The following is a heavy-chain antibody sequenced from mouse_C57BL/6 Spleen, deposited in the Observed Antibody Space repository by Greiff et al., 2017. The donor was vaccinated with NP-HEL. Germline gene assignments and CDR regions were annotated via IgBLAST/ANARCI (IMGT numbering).Heavy chain of an antibody. CDR2: IYPGSGNT. CDR3: ASPYDYDKAWFAY. Sequence: VMLVESGPELVKPGASVKISCKASGYSFTSYYIHWVKQRPGQGLEWIGWIYPGSGNTKYNEKFKGKATLTADTSSSTAYMQLISLTSEDSAVYYCASPYDYDKAWFAYWGQGTLVTVSA. D-gene: IGHD2-4*01. J-gene: IGHJ3*01. CDR1: GYSFTSYY. V-gene: IGHV1-66*01.